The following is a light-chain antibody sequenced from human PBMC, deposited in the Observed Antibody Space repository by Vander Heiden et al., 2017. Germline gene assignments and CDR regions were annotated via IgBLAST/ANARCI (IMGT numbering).Light chain of an antibody. CDR3: QQDGSSPPRT. Sequence: EIVLTQSPGTLSLSPGERATLSCRASQSVSSSYLAWYQQKPGQAPRLLIYGASSRATGIPDRFSGSGYGTDFTLTISRREPEDFAVYYCQQDGSSPPRTLGQGTKVEIK. V-gene: IGKV3-20*01. CDR2: GAS. CDR1: QSVSSSY. J-gene: IGKJ1*01.